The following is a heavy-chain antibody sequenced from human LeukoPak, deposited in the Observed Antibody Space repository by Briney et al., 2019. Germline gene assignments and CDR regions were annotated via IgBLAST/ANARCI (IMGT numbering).Heavy chain of an antibody. CDR3: ARDRDRYCSSTSCYKDAFDI. V-gene: IGHV1-2*02. Sequence: ASVKVSCKASGYTFTGYYMHWVRQAPGQGLEWMGWINPNSGGTNYAQKFQGRVTMTRDTSTSTAYMELSRLRSDDTAVYYCARDRDRYCSSTSCYKDAFDIWGQGTMVTVSS. CDR1: GYTFTGYY. D-gene: IGHD2-2*01. CDR2: INPNSGGT. J-gene: IGHJ3*02.